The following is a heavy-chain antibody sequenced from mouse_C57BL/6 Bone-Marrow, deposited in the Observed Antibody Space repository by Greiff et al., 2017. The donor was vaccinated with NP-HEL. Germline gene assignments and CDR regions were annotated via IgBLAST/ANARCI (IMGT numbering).Heavy chain of an antibody. CDR3: AIYSNYNAMDY. D-gene: IGHD2-5*01. CDR1: GFSLTSYG. J-gene: IGHJ4*01. Sequence: VKLMESGPGLVQPSRSLSITCTVSGFSLTSYGVHWVRQSPGKGLEWLGVIWRGGSTDYNAAFMSRLSITKDNSKSQVFFKMNSLQADDTAIYYCAIYSNYNAMDYWGQGTSVTVSS. V-gene: IGHV2-5*01. CDR2: IWRGGST.